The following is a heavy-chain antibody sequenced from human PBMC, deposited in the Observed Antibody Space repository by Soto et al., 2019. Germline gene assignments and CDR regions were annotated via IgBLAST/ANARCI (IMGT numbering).Heavy chain of an antibody. V-gene: IGHV4-31*03. D-gene: IGHD4-17*01. CDR3: ARDYGGNSPRGMDV. CDR2: ISYSGST. CDR1: GGSISSGGYY. J-gene: IGHJ6*02. Sequence: QVQLQESGPGLVKPSQTLSLTCTVSGGSISSGGYYWSWIRQHPGKGLEWIGYISYSGSTYYNPSLTCRVTISVDTSKNQFSLKLSSVTAADTAVYYCARDYGGNSPRGMDVWGQGTTVTVSS.